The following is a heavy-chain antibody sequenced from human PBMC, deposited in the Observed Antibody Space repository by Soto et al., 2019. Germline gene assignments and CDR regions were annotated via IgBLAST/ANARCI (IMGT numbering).Heavy chain of an antibody. V-gene: IGHV4-59*01. CDR1: GGSISSYY. J-gene: IGHJ4*02. D-gene: IGHD6-13*01. Sequence: SETLSLTCTVSGGSISSYYWSWIRQPPGKGLEWIGYIYYSGSTNYNPSLKSRVTISVDTSKNQFSLKLSSVTAADTAVYYCARDAGIAAAGWSYFDYWGQGTLVTVSS. CDR2: IYYSGST. CDR3: ARDAGIAAAGWSYFDY.